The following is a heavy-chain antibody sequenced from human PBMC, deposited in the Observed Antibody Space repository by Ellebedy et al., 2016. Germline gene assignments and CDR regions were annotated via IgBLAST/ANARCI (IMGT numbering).Heavy chain of an antibody. CDR2: IWYDGSNK. CDR3: AILPRVRANKAFDI. CDR1: GFSFSSYG. V-gene: IGHV3-33*01. J-gene: IGHJ3*02. D-gene: IGHD1/OR15-1a*01. Sequence: GESLKISCAASGFSFSSYGIHWVRQAPGKGLEWVAVIWYDGSNKYFADSVKGRFTISRDNSKNTLYLQMNSLRAEDTAVYYCAILPRVRANKAFDIWGQGTMVTVSS.